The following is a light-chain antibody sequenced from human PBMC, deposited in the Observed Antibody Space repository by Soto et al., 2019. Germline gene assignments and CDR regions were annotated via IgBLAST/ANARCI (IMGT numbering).Light chain of an antibody. CDR1: QSISSW. Sequence: IQIPQSPSTLSASVGDRVTITCRASQSISSWLAWYQQKTGKAPKLLIYDASSLESGVPSRFRGMGSGTEFTLTISSLQTDDFATYYCQQYNSYSWTFGQGTKVDIK. CDR2: DAS. J-gene: IGKJ1*01. V-gene: IGKV1-5*01. CDR3: QQYNSYSWT.